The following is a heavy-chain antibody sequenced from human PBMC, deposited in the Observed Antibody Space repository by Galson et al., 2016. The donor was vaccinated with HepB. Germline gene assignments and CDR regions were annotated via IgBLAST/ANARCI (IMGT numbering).Heavy chain of an antibody. CDR1: GYTFINYY. Sequence: SVKVSCKASGYTFINYYMHWVRQAPGQGLEWMGLGNPRTGSTSYAQKFQDRVTVTRDTTTSTVYMELSSLRSEDTAVYYCASDRGSNSLKGYGMDVGGQGTTVTVSS. CDR3: ASDRGSNSLKGYGMDV. J-gene: IGHJ6*02. D-gene: IGHD3-10*01. V-gene: IGHV1-46*01. CDR2: GNPRTGST.